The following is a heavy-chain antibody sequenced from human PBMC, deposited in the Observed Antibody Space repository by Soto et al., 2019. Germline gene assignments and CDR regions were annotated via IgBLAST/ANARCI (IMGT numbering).Heavy chain of an antibody. CDR2: ISWNSGSI. Sequence: EVQLVESGGGLVQPGRSLRLSCAASGFTFDDYAMHWVRQAPGKGLAGVSGISWNSGSIGYADSVKGRFTISRDNAKNSLYLHMNSLRAEDTALYYCAKDRWGSSGAWYFDLWGRGTRVTVSS. D-gene: IGHD6-6*01. CDR1: GFTFDDYA. CDR3: AKDRWGSSGAWYFDL. J-gene: IGHJ2*01. V-gene: IGHV3-9*01.